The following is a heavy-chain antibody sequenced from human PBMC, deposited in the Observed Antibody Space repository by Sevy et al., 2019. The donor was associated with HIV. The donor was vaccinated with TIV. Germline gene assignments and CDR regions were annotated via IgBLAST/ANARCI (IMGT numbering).Heavy chain of an antibody. D-gene: IGHD1-7*01. CDR1: GYTFTGYY. CDR3: ARAALWGTGTTSPWDYFDY. CDR2: INPNSGGT. V-gene: IGHV1-2*02. J-gene: IGHJ4*02. Sequence: ASVKVSCKASGYTFTGYYMHWVRQAPGQGLEWMGWINPNSGGTNYAQKFQGRVTMTRDTSISTDYMELSRLRSDDTAVYYCARAALWGTGTTSPWDYFDYWGQGTLVTVSS.